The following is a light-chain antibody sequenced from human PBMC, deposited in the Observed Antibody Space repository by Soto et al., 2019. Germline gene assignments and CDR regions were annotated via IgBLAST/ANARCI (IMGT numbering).Light chain of an antibody. V-gene: IGLV1-40*01. CDR1: SSNIGAGYY. CDR2: GNS. Sequence: QSVLTQPPSVSGAPGQRVTISCTGSSSNIGAGYYVHWYQQLPGTGPKLLIYGNSNRPSGVPDRFSGSKSGTSASLAITGLQAEDEADYYCQSYDSSLSWVFGGGTKLTVL. J-gene: IGLJ2*01. CDR3: QSYDSSLSWV.